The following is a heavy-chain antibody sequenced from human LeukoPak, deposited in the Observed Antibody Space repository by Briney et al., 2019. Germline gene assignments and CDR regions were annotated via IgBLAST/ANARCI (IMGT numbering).Heavy chain of an antibody. D-gene: IGHD3-10*01. CDR3: TRDFTPYYGSGSYYKGTYYFDY. J-gene: IGHJ4*02. V-gene: IGHV3-49*03. CDR1: GFTSGDYA. CDR2: IRSKAYGGTT. Sequence: GGSLRLSCTASGFTSGDYAMSWFRQAPGKGLEWVGFIRSKAYGGTTEYAASVKGRFTISRDDSKSIAYLQMNSLKTEDTAVYYCTRDFTPYYGSGSYYKGTYYFDYWGQGTLVTVSS.